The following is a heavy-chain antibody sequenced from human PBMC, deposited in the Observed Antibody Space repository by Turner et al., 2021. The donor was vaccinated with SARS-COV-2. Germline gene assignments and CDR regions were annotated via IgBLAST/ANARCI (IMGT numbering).Heavy chain of an antibody. Sequence: QVQLVESGGGVVQPGRSLRLPCAASGFTFRSYAMHWVRQAPGKGLEWVAVISYDGSNKYYADSVKGRFTISRDNSKNTLYLQMNSLRAEDTAVYYCARDSQIDYYDSSGYPLSLGGMDVWGQGTTVTVSS. D-gene: IGHD3-22*01. CDR1: GFTFRSYA. CDR2: ISYDGSNK. J-gene: IGHJ6*02. V-gene: IGHV3-30-3*01. CDR3: ARDSQIDYYDSSGYPLSLGGMDV.